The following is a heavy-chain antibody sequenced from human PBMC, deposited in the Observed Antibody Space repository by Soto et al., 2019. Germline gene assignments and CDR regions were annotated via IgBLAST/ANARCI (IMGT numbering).Heavy chain of an antibody. CDR3: ARGLFGQQWLVGFDT. CDR2: TIPMFATA. Sequence: QVHLVQSGAEVKKPGSSVKVSCKASGGSFSNYIFAWVRQAPGQGLEWMGGTIPMFATAQYAQKLQGRVTISADESTSTVYMDLTSLRSDVTAVYYCARGLFGQQWLVGFDTWGQGTLVTVSS. J-gene: IGHJ4*02. V-gene: IGHV1-69*19. CDR1: GGSFSNYI. D-gene: IGHD6-19*01.